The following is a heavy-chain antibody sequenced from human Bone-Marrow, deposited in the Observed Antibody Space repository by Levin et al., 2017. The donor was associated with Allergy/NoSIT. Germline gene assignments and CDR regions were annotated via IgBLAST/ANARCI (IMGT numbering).Heavy chain of an antibody. J-gene: IGHJ4*02. Sequence: PGGSLRLSCAASEFTFHNYVMSWVRQAPAKGLEWVSTMSGNGGSTYYADSVQGRFTISRDNSENTLYLDMNSLRVEDTAVYYCARSRQRSCRTTSCYFGALDFDKWGQGTLVTVSS. D-gene: IGHD2-2*01. CDR3: ARSRQRSCRTTSCYFGALDFDK. CDR1: EFTFHNYV. V-gene: IGHV3-23*01. CDR2: MSGNGGST.